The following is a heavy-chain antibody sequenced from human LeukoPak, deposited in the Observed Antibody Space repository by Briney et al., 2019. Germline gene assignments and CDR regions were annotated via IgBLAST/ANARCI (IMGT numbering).Heavy chain of an antibody. CDR3: AGELDYGMDV. Sequence: PSETLSLTCTVSGGSISSYYWSWIRQPPGKGLEWIGYIYYSGSTNYNPSLKSRVTISVDTSKNQFSLKLSSVTAADTAVYYCAGELDYGMDVWGQGTTVTVSS. D-gene: IGHD1-26*01. J-gene: IGHJ6*02. V-gene: IGHV4-59*08. CDR2: IYYSGST. CDR1: GGSISSYY.